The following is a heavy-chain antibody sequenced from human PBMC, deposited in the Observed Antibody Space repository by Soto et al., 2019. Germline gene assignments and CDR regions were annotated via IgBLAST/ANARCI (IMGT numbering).Heavy chain of an antibody. CDR2: IYYSGII. J-gene: IGHJ3*02. D-gene: IGHD6-6*01. V-gene: IGHV4-30-4*01. CDR3: AREVGEVDYSSSSDAFDI. CDR1: GGFINNGDYY. Sequence: SETLSLTCTVSGGFINNGDYYSGWIRPPPGKGLEWIAYIYYSGIIYYNPSLKSRVTMSRDTSKNQFSLKLDSVTAADTAVYYCAREVGEVDYSSSSDAFDIWGQGTMVTVSS.